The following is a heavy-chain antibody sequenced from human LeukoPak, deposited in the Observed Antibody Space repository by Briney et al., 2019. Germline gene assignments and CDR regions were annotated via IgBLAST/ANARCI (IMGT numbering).Heavy chain of an antibody. CDR3: ARGAGFDY. CDR2: INHSGST. CDR1: GGSFSGYY. J-gene: IGHJ4*02. Sequence: SETLSLTCAVYGGSFSGYYWSWIRQPPGKGLEWIGEINHSGSTNYNPSLKSRVTISVDTSKNQFSLKLSSVTAADTAVYYCARGAGFDYWGQGTLATVSS. V-gene: IGHV4-34*01.